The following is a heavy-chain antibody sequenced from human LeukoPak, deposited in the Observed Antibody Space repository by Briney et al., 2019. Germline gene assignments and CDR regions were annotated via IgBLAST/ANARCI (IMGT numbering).Heavy chain of an antibody. V-gene: IGHV1-24*01. Sequence: VKVSCKVSEYTLTELSMHWVRQAPGKGLEWMGGFDPEDGETIYAQKFQGRVTMTEDTSTDTAYMELSSLRSEDTAVYYCATDRREWELRLFDYWGQGTLVTVSS. CDR3: ATDRREWELRLFDY. CDR1: EYTLTELS. CDR2: FDPEDGET. J-gene: IGHJ4*02. D-gene: IGHD1-26*01.